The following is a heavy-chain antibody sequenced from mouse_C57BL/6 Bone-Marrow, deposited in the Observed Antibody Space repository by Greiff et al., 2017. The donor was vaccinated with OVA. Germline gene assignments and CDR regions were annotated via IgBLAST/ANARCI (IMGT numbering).Heavy chain of an antibody. J-gene: IGHJ2*01. D-gene: IGHD2-10*01. CDR1: GYTFTSYW. CDR2: IYPSDSET. CDR3: ARLTYYEDY. Sequence: VQLQQSGAELVRPGSSVKLSCKASGYTFTSYWMDWVKQRPGQGLEWIGNIYPSDSETHYNQKFKDKATLTVDKSSSTAYMQLSSLTSEDSAVYYCARLTYYEDYWGQGTTLTVSS. V-gene: IGHV1-61*01.